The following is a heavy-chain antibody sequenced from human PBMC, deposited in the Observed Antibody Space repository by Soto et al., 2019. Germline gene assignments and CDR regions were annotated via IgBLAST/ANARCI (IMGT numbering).Heavy chain of an antibody. D-gene: IGHD3-22*01. J-gene: IGHJ5*02. CDR1: GFTVSSNY. Sequence: GGSLRLSCAASGFTVSSNYMSWVRQPPGKGLEWVSVIYSGGSTYYADSVKGRFTISRDNSKNTLYLQMNSLRAEDTAVYYCARGYYDSSRYYAVWFDPWGQGTLVTVSS. CDR3: ARGYYDSSRYYAVWFDP. V-gene: IGHV3-66*01. CDR2: IYSGGST.